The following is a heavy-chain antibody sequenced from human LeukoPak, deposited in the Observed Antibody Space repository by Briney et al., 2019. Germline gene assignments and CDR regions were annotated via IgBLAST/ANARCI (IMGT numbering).Heavy chain of an antibody. CDR2: IYPGDSDT. D-gene: IGHD5-24*01. J-gene: IGHJ6*03. Sequence: GESLKISCKGSGYSFTSYWIGWVRQMPGKGLEWMGIIYPGDSDTRYSPSFQGQVTVSADKSTSTAYLQWSSLKASDTAMYYCARLFRDGYNSFSAYYYYYMDVWGKGTTVTVSS. CDR1: GYSFTSYW. CDR3: ARLFRDGYNSFSAYYYYYMDV. V-gene: IGHV5-51*01.